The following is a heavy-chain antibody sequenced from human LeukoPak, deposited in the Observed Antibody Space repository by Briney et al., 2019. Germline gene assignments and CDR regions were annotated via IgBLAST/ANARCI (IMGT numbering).Heavy chain of an antibody. Sequence: SETLSLTCNVSGGSISSYYWSWIRQPPGKGLEWIGYIYYSGSTNYNPSLKSRVTISVDTSKNQFSLKLSSVTAADTAVYYCARSQADLAATFDYWGQGTLVTVSS. V-gene: IGHV4-59*01. J-gene: IGHJ4*02. D-gene: IGHD2-15*01. CDR3: ARSQADLAATFDY. CDR2: IYYSGST. CDR1: GGSISSYY.